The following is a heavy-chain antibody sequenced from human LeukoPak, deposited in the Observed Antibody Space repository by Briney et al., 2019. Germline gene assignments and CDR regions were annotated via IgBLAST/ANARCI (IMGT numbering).Heavy chain of an antibody. CDR3: ARPHYGSGSYYNI. Sequence: ASVKVSCKASGYTFTSYDINWVRQATGQGLEWMGWMNPNSGNTGYAQKFQGRVPMTRNTSISTAYMELSSLRSEDTAVYYCARPHYGSGSYYNIWGQGTLVTVSS. CDR2: MNPNSGNT. CDR1: GYTFTSYD. V-gene: IGHV1-8*01. D-gene: IGHD3-10*01. J-gene: IGHJ4*02.